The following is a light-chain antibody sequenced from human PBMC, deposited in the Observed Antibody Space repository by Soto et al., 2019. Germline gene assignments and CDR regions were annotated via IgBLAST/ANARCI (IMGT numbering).Light chain of an antibody. Sequence: EIVLTQSTATLSVSPGERATLSCRASQTVGTSLVWYQQKPGQAPSLLIYGASTRAAGIPARFSGSGSGIDFTLTISSLQSEDFAVYYCQQHNAWPLTFGGGTEVEIK. J-gene: IGKJ4*01. CDR2: GAS. V-gene: IGKV3-15*01. CDR3: QQHNAWPLT. CDR1: QTVGTS.